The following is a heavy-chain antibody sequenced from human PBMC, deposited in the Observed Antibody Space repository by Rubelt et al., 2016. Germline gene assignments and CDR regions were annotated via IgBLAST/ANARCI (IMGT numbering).Heavy chain of an antibody. J-gene: IGHJ4*02. CDR2: VTGGGRRT. Sequence: EVQLVESGGGLVQPGGSLRLSCAASGFTFSGYGMNWVRQAPGKGLEWVSGVTGGGRRTYHADSVKGRFTISRDNSKNTLYRQMNRLGDEDTAVYYGAKGHGSRGLDYWGQGTLVTVSS. D-gene: IGHD3-10*01. CDR3: AKGHGSRGLDY. CDR1: GFTFSGYG. V-gene: IGHV3-23*04.